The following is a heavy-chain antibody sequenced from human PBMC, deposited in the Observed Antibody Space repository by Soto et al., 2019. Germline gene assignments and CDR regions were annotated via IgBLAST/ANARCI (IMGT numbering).Heavy chain of an antibody. J-gene: IGHJ6*02. CDR2: IYYSGST. Sequence: QLQLQESGPGLVKPSETLSLTCTVSGGSISSSSYYWGWIRQPPGKGLEWIGTIYYSGSTYYNPSFKSRVTISVDTSKNQFSLKLSSVTATDTAVYYCARHGNTVTTGYYYGMDVWGQGTTVTVSS. CDR3: ARHGNTVTTGYYYGMDV. V-gene: IGHV4-39*01. D-gene: IGHD4-17*01. CDR1: GGSISSSSYY.